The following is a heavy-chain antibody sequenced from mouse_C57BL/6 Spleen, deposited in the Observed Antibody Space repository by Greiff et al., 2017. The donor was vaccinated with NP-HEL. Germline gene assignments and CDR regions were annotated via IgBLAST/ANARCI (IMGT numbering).Heavy chain of an antibody. CDR3: ARGELGRFAY. CDR1: GYTFTDYY. V-gene: IGHV1-26*01. CDR2: INPNNGGT. D-gene: IGHD4-1*01. Sequence: EVQLQQSGPELVKPGASVKISCKASGYTFTDYYMNWVKQSHGKSLEWIGDINPNNGGTSYNQKFKGKATLTVDKSSSTAYMELRSLTSEDSAVYYCARGELGRFAYWGQGTLVTVSA. J-gene: IGHJ3*01.